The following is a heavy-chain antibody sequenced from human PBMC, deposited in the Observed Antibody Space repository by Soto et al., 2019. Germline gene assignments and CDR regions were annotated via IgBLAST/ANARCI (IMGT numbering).Heavy chain of an antibody. CDR1: GGSISSYY. CDR3: AREMTGYCSGGSCYSRYYYYYYMDV. CDR2: IYYSGST. D-gene: IGHD2-15*01. Sequence: SETLSLTCTVSGGSISSYYWSWIRQPPGKGLEWIGYIYYSGSTNYNPSLKSRVTISVDTSKNQFSLKLSSVTAADTAVYYCAREMTGYCSGGSCYSRYYYYYYMDVWGKGTTVTVSS. V-gene: IGHV4-59*01. J-gene: IGHJ6*03.